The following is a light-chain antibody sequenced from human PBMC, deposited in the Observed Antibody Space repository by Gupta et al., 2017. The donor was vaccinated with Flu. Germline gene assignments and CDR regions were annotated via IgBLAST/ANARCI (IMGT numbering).Light chain of an antibody. V-gene: IGKV1-39*01. CDR3: QQRNSTPWT. Sequence: DIQMTQSPSSLSASVGDRVTITCRASQSISSYLNWYQQKPGKAPKLLIYAASRVKSGVPSRFSGSGSGTDFTLTISRLQPEDFATYYCQQRNSTPWTFGQGTKVEIK. CDR2: AAS. CDR1: QSISSY. J-gene: IGKJ1*01.